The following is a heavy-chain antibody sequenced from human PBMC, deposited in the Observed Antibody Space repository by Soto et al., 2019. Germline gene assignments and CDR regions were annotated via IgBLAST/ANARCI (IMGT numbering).Heavy chain of an antibody. CDR3: ARDGDYGSLDYYGMDV. V-gene: IGHV3-66*01. Sequence: GGSLRLSCTASGFTVSSNYMTWVRQAPGKGLEWVSIIYSGGSTYYADSVKGRFTISRDNSKNTLYLQMNSLRAEDTAVYYCARDGDYGSLDYYGMDVWGQGTTVTVSS. CDR1: GFTVSSNY. J-gene: IGHJ6*02. D-gene: IGHD4-17*01. CDR2: IYSGGST.